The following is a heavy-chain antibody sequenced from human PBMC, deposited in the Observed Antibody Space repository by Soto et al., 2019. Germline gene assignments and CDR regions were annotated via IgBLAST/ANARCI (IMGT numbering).Heavy chain of an antibody. CDR1: GFSFSDHY. V-gene: IGHV3-72*01. CDR3: AREGAVPGPDFDY. D-gene: IGHD6-19*01. J-gene: IGHJ4*02. Sequence: EVQLVESGGGLVQPGGSLRLSCVVSGFSFSDHYMNWVRQAPGKGLEWVGRTRNKGNSYTTEYAASVKDRFTISRDDSKNSLSLHMNSLKTEDTAVYYCAREGAVPGPDFDYWGQGTLVTVSS. CDR2: TRNKGNSYTT.